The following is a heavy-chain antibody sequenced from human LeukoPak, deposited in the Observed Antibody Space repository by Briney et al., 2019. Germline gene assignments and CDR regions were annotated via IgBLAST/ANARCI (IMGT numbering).Heavy chain of an antibody. D-gene: IGHD3-10*01. CDR3: ARVLLWFGELLSTGFDP. CDR2: IYHSGST. CDR1: GYSIRSGYY. Sequence: PSETLSLTCTVSGYSIRSGYYWGWLRQPPGKGLEWIGSIYHSGSTYYNPSLKSRVTISVDTSKNQFSLKLSSVTAADTAVYYCARVLLWFGELLSTGFDPWGQGTLVTVSS. J-gene: IGHJ5*02. V-gene: IGHV4-38-2*02.